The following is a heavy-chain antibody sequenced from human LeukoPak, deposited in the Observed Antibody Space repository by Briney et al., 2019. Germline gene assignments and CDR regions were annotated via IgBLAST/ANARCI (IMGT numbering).Heavy chain of an antibody. CDR2: INHSGST. V-gene: IGHV4-34*01. J-gene: IGHJ4*02. Sequence: SETLSLTCAVYGGSFSGYYWSWIRQSPGKGLEWIGEINHSGSTNYNPSLKSRVTISVDTSKNQFSLKLSSVTAADTAVYYCARVGATAFYFDHWGQGTLVTVSS. CDR1: GGSFSGYY. D-gene: IGHD1-26*01. CDR3: ARVGATAFYFDH.